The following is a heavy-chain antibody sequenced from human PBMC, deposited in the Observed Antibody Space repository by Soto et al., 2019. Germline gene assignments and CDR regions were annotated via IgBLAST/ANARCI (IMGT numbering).Heavy chain of an antibody. CDR1: GFTFSDYY. CDR3: ARDQGAGYYYYYMDV. Sequence: GGSLRLSCAASGFTFSDYYMSWIRQAPGKGLEWVSYISSSGSTIYYADSVKGRFTISRDNAKNSLYLQMNSLRAEDTAVYYCARDQGAGYYYYYMDVWGKGTTVTVSS. J-gene: IGHJ6*03. CDR2: ISSSGSTI. V-gene: IGHV3-11*01.